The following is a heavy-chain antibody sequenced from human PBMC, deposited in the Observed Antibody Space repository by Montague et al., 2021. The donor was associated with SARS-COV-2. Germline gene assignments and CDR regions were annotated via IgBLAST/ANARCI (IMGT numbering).Heavy chain of an antibody. V-gene: IGHV4-39*01. CDR2: KYYSGSS. J-gene: IGHJ4*02. CDR3: ATLPSSNTFFVVVQGYYFDD. Sequence: SETLSLTCTVSGASISSRSYYWGWIRQPPGQGLEWIGFKYYSGSSYYNPTLKSRVTISVDTSKNQLSLKLSSVTAADTAVYYCATLPSSNTFFVVVQGYYFDDWGQGTLVTVSS. CDR1: GASISSRSYY. D-gene: IGHD3-3*01.